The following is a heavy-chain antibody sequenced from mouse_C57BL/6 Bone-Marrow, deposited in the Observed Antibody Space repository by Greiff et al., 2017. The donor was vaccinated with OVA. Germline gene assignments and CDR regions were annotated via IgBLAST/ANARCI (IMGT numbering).Heavy chain of an antibody. V-gene: IGHV1-75*01. CDR1: GYTFTDYY. CDR2: IFPGSGST. J-gene: IGHJ3*01. D-gene: IGHD1-1*01. Sequence: QVQLQQSGPELVKPGASVKISCKASGYTFTDYYINWVKQRPGQGLEWIGWIFPGSGSTYYNEKFKGKATLTVDKSSSTAYMLLSSLTSEDAAVYFCARSKAIYYGSRLAWFAYWGQGTLVTVSA. CDR3: ARSKAIYYGSRLAWFAY.